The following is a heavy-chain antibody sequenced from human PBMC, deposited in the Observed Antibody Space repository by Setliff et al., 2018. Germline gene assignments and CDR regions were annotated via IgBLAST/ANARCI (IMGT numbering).Heavy chain of an antibody. CDR2: IGAYNGNT. V-gene: IGHV1-8*02. J-gene: IGHJ6*02. CDR3: ARDEAPRYFDWLLGRKYYYYGMDV. CDR1: GYTFTSYD. Sequence: ASVKVSCKASGYTFTSYDINWVRQATGQGLEWMGWIGAYNGNTYNAHKFQGRVTMTRNTSISTAYMELSSLRSEDTAVYYCARDEAPRYFDWLLGRKYYYYGMDVWGQGTTVTVSS. D-gene: IGHD3-9*01.